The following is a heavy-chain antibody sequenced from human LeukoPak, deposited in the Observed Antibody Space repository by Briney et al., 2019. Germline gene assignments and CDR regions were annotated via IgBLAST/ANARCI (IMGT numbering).Heavy chain of an antibody. Sequence: PSETLSLTCTVSDYSITTGYYWGWIRQPPGKGLEWIGSIYHSGSTYYNPSLRSRVTISVDTSKNQFSLKLSSVTAADTAVYYCARQPDYYYDSSGYGFDPWGQGTLVTVSS. CDR2: IYHSGST. J-gene: IGHJ5*02. CDR1: DYSITTGYY. D-gene: IGHD3-22*01. V-gene: IGHV4-38-2*02. CDR3: ARQPDYYYDSSGYGFDP.